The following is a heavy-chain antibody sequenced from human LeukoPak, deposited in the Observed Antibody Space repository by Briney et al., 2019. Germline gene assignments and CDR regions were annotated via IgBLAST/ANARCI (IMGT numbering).Heavy chain of an antibody. CDR3: ARTDARGVRLDP. Sequence: SQTLSLTCTVSGGSISSGDYYWSWIRQPPGKGLEWIGYIYYSGSTYYNPSLKSRVTISVDTSKNQFSLKLSSVTAADTAVYYCARTDARGVRLDPWGQGTLVTVSS. J-gene: IGHJ5*02. V-gene: IGHV4-30-4*01. CDR2: IYYSGST. D-gene: IGHD3-10*02. CDR1: GGSISSGDYY.